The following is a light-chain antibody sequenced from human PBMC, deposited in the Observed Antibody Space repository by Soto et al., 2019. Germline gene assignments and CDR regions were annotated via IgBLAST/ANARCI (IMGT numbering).Light chain of an antibody. CDR3: QQYHIYSGT. J-gene: IGKJ1*01. V-gene: IGKV1-5*03. Sequence: DIQMTQSPSPLSASVGDRVAITCRASDNIVHWVAWYQQKPGKAPKLLIYKAANLADEVPSRFAGSGSGTDFTLTITRLQPDDVATYYCQQYHIYSGTFGQGTKVDIK. CDR1: DNIVHW. CDR2: KAA.